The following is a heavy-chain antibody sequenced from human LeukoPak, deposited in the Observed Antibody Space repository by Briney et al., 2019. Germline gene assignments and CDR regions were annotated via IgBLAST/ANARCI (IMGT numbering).Heavy chain of an antibody. CDR1: GGSIGGYY. CDR2: FHNSGNT. V-gene: IGHV4-59*12. D-gene: IGHD6-19*01. CDR3: ARDLWSSGFDP. Sequence: SETLSLTCSVSGGSIGGYYWTWIRQPPGKGLEWIGYFHNSGNTNYNSTLKSRVTISVDTSKNQFSLKLSSVTAADTAVYYCARDLWSSGFDPWGQGTLVTVSS. J-gene: IGHJ5*02.